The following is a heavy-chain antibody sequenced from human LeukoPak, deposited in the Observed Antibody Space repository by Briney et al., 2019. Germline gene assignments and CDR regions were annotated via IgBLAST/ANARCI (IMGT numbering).Heavy chain of an antibody. V-gene: IGHV3-33*01. CDR3: ARRKGSGARRNDYFDY. J-gene: IGHJ4*02. Sequence: PGRSLRLSCAASGFTFSSYGMHWVRQAPGKGLEWVAVIWYDGSNKYYADSVKGRFTISRDNSKNTLYLQMNSLRAEDTAVYYCARRKGSGARRNDYFDYWGQGTLVTVSS. CDR1: GFTFSSYG. D-gene: IGHD1-26*01. CDR2: IWYDGSNK.